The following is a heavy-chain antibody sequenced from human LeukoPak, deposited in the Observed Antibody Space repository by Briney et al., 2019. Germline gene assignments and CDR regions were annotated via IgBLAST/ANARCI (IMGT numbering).Heavy chain of an antibody. CDR1: GFTFSRSA. CDR2: IIYSGGAT. V-gene: IGHV3-23*01. D-gene: IGHD3-22*01. J-gene: IGHJ4*02. Sequence: GGSLRLSCAASGFTFSRSAMTWVRQGPGTGLEFVASIIYSGGATYYEDSVKGRFTISRDTSKNTLYLQMNSLRAEDTALYYCAKDGLYYDGSEHVYYFDSWGQGTLVTVSS. CDR3: AKDGLYYDGSEHVYYFDS.